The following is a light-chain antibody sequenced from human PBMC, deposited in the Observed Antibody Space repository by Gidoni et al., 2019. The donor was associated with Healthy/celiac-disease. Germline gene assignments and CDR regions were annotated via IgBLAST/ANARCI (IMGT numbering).Light chain of an antibody. J-gene: IGLJ3*02. V-gene: IGLV2-14*01. CDR2: EVS. Sequence: QSALTQPASVSGSPGQSITISCTGTSSDVGGYNYVSWYQQHPGKAPKLMIYEVSNRPSGVSNRFSGSKSGLQAEDEADYYCSSYTSSSTPWVFGGGTKLTVL. CDR1: SSDVGGYNY. CDR3: SSYTSSSTPWV.